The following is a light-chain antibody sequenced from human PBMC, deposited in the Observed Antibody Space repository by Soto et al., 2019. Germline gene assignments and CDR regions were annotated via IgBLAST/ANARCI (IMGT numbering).Light chain of an antibody. CDR1: QSISTY. CDR2: AAS. J-gene: IGKJ2*01. V-gene: IGKV1-39*01. Sequence: DIQMTQSPPSLSASVGDRVTISCRASQSISTYLNWYQQKAGEAPKLLIYAASSLQRGVPSRFXGSGSGTDFTLTISSLQPEDFATYYCQQSYSTPPYNFGQGTKLEIK. CDR3: QQSYSTPPYN.